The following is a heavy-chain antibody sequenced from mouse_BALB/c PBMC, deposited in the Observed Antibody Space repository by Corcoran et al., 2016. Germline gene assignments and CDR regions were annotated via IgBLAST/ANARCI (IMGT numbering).Heavy chain of an antibody. CDR2: INTYTGEP. Sequence: QIQLVQSGPELKKPGETVKISCKASGYTFTNYGMNWVKQAPGKGLKWMGWINTYTGEPTYADDFKGRFAFSLETSASTAYLQINNLKNEDTATYVCAREGIMTSAWFAYWGQGTLVTVSA. D-gene: IGHD2-3*01. CDR1: GYTFTNYG. V-gene: IGHV9-3-1*01. J-gene: IGHJ3*01. CDR3: AREGIMTSAWFAY.